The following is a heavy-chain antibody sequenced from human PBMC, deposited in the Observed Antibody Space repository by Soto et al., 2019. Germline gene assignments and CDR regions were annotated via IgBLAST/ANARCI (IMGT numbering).Heavy chain of an antibody. CDR1: GGSFSGNY. J-gene: IGHJ5*02. V-gene: IGHV4-34*01. Sequence: SETLSLTCAVYGGSFSGNYWSWIRQPPGKGLEWIGEINHGGRTNYNPSLKSRFTISEDTSKNQFSRKLSSVTAADTAVYYCARGSWLGPSSWYRWFDPWGQGTLVTVSS. CDR2: INHGGRT. CDR3: ARGSWLGPSSWYRWFDP. D-gene: IGHD6-13*01.